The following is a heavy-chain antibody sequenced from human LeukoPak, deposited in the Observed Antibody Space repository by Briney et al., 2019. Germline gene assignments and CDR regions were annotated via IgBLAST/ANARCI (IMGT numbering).Heavy chain of an antibody. Sequence: SRTLSLTCAISGVSVSSDSAAWSWHRQSPSRGLEWMGRTYYRSKWYNDYAISVISRITINPDTSKNQFSLQLNSVTPEDTAVYYCARGVHSYYFDYWGQGTLVTVS. CDR1: GVSVSSDSAA. CDR3: ARGVHSYYFDY. CDR2: TYYRSKWYN. J-gene: IGHJ4*02. V-gene: IGHV6-1*01. D-gene: IGHD2-15*01.